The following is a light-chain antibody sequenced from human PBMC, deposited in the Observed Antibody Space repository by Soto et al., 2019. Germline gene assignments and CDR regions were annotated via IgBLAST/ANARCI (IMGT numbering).Light chain of an antibody. V-gene: IGLV2-8*01. CDR3: SSYAGSNNYV. CDR2: EVT. Sequence: QSALTQPPSVSGSPGQSVTISCTGTSSDVGASNFVSWYQQHPGKAPKLMIYEVTKRPSGVPDRFSGSKSGNTASLTVSGLQAEDEADYYCSSYAGSNNYVFGTGTKLTVL. CDR1: SSDVGASNF. J-gene: IGLJ1*01.